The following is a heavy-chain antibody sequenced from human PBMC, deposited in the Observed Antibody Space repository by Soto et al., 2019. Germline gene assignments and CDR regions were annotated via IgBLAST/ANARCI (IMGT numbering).Heavy chain of an antibody. Sequence: AGGSLRLSCAASGFTFSSYSMNWVRQAPGKGLEWVSSISSSSSYIYYADSVKGRFTISRDNAKNSLYLQMNSLRAEDTAVYYCARDCSGGSCYVFRAFDIWGQGTMVTVSS. V-gene: IGHV3-21*01. D-gene: IGHD2-15*01. CDR1: GFTFSSYS. CDR2: ISSSSSYI. J-gene: IGHJ3*02. CDR3: ARDCSGGSCYVFRAFDI.